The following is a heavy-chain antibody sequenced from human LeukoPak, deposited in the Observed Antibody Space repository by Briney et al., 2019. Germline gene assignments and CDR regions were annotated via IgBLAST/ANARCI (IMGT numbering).Heavy chain of an antibody. Sequence: PGGSLRPSCAASGFTISSNYMSWVRQAPGKGLEWVSVIYSGGSTYYADSVKGRFTISRDNSKNTLYLQMNSLRAEDTAVYYCARGRYSSRSGGYYFDIWGQGTLVTVSS. D-gene: IGHD2-2*01. CDR1: GFTISSNY. CDR2: IYSGGST. CDR3: ARGRYSSRSGGYYFDI. V-gene: IGHV3-53*01. J-gene: IGHJ4*02.